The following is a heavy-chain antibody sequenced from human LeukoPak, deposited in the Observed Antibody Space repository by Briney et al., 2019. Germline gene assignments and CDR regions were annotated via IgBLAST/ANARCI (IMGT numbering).Heavy chain of an antibody. CDR3: ARHDLSSWFDP. CDR2: IYPGDSDT. Sequence: GESLKISCKGFGYSFSDYWIAWVRQMPGKGLEWMGIIYPGDSDTRYSPSFEGQVTISADKSINTAYLQWSSLKASDTAMYYCARHDLSSWFDPWGQGTLVTVSS. J-gene: IGHJ5*02. CDR1: GYSFSDYW. V-gene: IGHV5-51*01.